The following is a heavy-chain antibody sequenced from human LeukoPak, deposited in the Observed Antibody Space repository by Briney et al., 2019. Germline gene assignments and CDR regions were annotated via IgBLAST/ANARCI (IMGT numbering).Heavy chain of an antibody. J-gene: IGHJ3*02. V-gene: IGHV3-30-3*01. CDR1: GFTFSSYA. CDR2: ISYDGSNK. Sequence: SGGSLRLSCAASGFTFSSYAMHWVRQAPGKGLEWVAVISYDGSNKYCADSVKGRFTISRDNAKNSLYLQMNSLRAEDTAVYYCARVLSYYYDSSGYTPTGAFDIWGQGTMVTVSS. CDR3: ARVLSYYYDSSGYTPTGAFDI. D-gene: IGHD3-22*01.